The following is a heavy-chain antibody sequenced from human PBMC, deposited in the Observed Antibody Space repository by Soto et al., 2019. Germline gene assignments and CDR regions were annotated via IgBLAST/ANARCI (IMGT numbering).Heavy chain of an antibody. CDR2: IIPIFGTA. Sequence: QVQLVQSGAEVKKPGSSVKVSCKASGGTFSSYAISWVRQAPGQGLEWMGGIIPIFGTANYAQKFQGRVTITADESTSTAYMELSSLRSEDTAVYYCARAGHYYGSGRKFKATGYYGMDVWGQGTTVTVSS. J-gene: IGHJ6*02. CDR3: ARAGHYYGSGRKFKATGYYGMDV. V-gene: IGHV1-69*01. CDR1: GGTFSSYA. D-gene: IGHD3-10*01.